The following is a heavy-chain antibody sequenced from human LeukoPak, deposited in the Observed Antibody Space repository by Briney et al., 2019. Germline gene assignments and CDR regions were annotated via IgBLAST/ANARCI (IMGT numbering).Heavy chain of an antibody. J-gene: IGHJ3*02. D-gene: IGHD1-14*01. CDR2: IYSGGST. V-gene: IGHV3-66*01. Sequence: PGGSLRLSCAASGFTFSNAWMSWVRQAPGKGLEWVSFIYSGGSTYYADSVKGRFTISRDNSKNTLYLQMNSLRAEDTAVYYCARITRDAFDIWGQGTMVTVSS. CDR3: ARITRDAFDI. CDR1: GFTFSNAW.